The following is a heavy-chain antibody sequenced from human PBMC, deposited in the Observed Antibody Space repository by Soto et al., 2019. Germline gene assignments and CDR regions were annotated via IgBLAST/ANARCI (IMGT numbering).Heavy chain of an antibody. D-gene: IGHD1-7*01. CDR1: GYTFTSYG. CDR3: ARVIAATTFYYYCGMDV. CDR2: ISAYNGNT. J-gene: IGHJ6*04. Sequence: QVQLVQSGAEVKKPGASVKVSCKASGYTFTSYGINWVRQAPGQGLEWMGWISAYNGNTNYAQKLQGRVTMTTDTSTSTAYMELRRRRSDDTAVDYCARVIAATTFYYYCGMDVWGDGTAVTVSS. V-gene: IGHV1-18*01.